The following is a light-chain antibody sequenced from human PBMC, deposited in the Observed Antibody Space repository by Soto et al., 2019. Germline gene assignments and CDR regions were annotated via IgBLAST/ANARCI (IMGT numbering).Light chain of an antibody. J-gene: IGLJ1*01. V-gene: IGLV2-14*01. CDR1: SSDVGGYNC. CDR2: EVS. CDR3: SSYTSSSTRV. Sequence: QSALIQPASVSGSPGQSITISCTGTSSDVGGYNCVSWYQQHPGKAPKLMIYEVSNRPSGVSNRFSGSKSGNTASLTISGLQAEDEADYYCSSYTSSSTRVFGTGTKLTVL.